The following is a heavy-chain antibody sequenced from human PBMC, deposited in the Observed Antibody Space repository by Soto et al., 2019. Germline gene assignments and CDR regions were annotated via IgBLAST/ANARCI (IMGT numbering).Heavy chain of an antibody. J-gene: IGHJ3*02. CDR2: IWYDGSNK. CDR3: ASEVLGAAAGNQDAFDI. Sequence: GGSLRLSCAASGFTFSSYGMHWVRQAPGKGLEWVAVIWYDGSNKYYADSVKGRFTISRDNSKNTLYLQMNSMRAEYTVVYYCASEVLGAAAGNQDAFDIWGQGTMVTVSS. D-gene: IGHD6-13*01. CDR1: GFTFSSYG. V-gene: IGHV3-33*01.